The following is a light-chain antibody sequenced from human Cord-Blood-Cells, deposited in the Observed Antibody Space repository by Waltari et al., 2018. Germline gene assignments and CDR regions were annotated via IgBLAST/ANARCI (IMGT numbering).Light chain of an antibody. V-gene: IGKV1-39*01. CDR2: AAS. CDR1: QSISSY. CDR3: QQGYSTRT. J-gene: IGKJ1*01. Sequence: IQITQSHPSLSASVGDRVTISCRSSQSISSYINWYQQKPGKAPTLLISAASSLQSGVPSRFSGSGSGTDFTLTISSLQPEDFATYFCQQGYSTRTCGQGTKVEI.